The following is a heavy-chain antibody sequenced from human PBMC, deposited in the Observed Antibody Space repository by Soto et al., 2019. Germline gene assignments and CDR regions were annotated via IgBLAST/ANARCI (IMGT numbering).Heavy chain of an antibody. CDR2: INHSGST. CDR1: GGSFSGYY. J-gene: IGHJ5*02. CDR3: ARDSSSWYRGGYNWFDP. D-gene: IGHD6-13*01. Sequence: SETLSLTCAVYGGSFSGYYWSWIRQPPGKGLEWIGEINHSGSTNYNPSLRSRVTISVDTSKNQFSLKLSSVTAADTAVYYCARDSSSWYRGGYNWFDPWGQGTLVTVSS. V-gene: IGHV4-34*01.